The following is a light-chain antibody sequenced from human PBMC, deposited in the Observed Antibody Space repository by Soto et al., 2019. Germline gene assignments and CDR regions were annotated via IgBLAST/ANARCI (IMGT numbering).Light chain of an antibody. V-gene: IGKV3-20*01. CDR3: QQYGSSPLT. CDR1: QNVRSNE. Sequence: EIVLTQSPGTLSLSPGERATLSCRASQNVRSNELAWYQQKPGQATRLLIYGASSRATAIPDRVSGSGSGTDFTLTISRLETDDFAVYYCQQYGSSPLTFGGGTKVEFK. CDR2: GAS. J-gene: IGKJ4*01.